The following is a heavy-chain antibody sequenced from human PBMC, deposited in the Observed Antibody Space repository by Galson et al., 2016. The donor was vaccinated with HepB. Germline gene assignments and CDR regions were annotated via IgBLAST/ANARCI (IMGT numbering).Heavy chain of an antibody. CDR2: IAQDGGER. D-gene: IGHD3-3*01. CDR3: VRVFFVPSDW. J-gene: IGHJ4*02. V-gene: IGHV3-7*03. Sequence: SLRLSCAASGFPFSVYWMSWVRQAPGKGLEWVANIAQDGGERYYVDSVKGRFTISKDNAKNSLYLQMNSMRVDDTAVYYCVRVFFVPSDWWGQGTLVTGSS. CDR1: GFPFSVYW.